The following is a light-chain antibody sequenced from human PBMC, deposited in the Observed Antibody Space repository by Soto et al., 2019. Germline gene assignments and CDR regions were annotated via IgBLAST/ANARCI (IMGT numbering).Light chain of an antibody. J-gene: IGLJ1*01. Sequence: QSVLTQPPSASGTPGQRVTISCSGSSSNIGGNTVNWYRQVPGTAPKLLIYSNNQRPSGVPDRFSGSKSGTSASLAISGLRSEDEGDYYCVAWDDSLSGLVFGTGTKLTVL. CDR3: VAWDDSLSGLV. CDR2: SNN. V-gene: IGLV1-44*01. CDR1: SSNIGGNT.